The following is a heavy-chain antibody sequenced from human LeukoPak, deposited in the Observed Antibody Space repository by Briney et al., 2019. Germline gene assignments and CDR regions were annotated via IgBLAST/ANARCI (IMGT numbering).Heavy chain of an antibody. Sequence: PSETLSLTCTVSGYSISSGYYWGWIRQPPGKGLEWIGSIYHSGSTYYNPSLKSRVTISVDTSKNQFSLKLSSVTAADTAVYYCARLGWSFDIWGQGTMVTVSS. CDR3: ARLGWSFDI. J-gene: IGHJ3*02. V-gene: IGHV4-38-2*02. D-gene: IGHD2-15*01. CDR1: GYSISSGYY. CDR2: IYHSGST.